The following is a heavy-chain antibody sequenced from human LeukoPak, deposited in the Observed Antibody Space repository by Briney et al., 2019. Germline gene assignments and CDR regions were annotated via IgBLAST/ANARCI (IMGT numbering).Heavy chain of an antibody. CDR2: ISAYNGNT. V-gene: IGHV1-18*04. Sequence: ASVKVSCKASGYTFTSYGISWVRQAPGQGLEWMGWISAYNGNTNYARKLQGRVTMTTDTSTSTAYMELRSLRSDDTAVYYCARDEETEDIVVVPAASDYWGQGTLVTVSS. J-gene: IGHJ4*02. CDR1: GYTFTSYG. CDR3: ARDEETEDIVVVPAASDY. D-gene: IGHD2-2*01.